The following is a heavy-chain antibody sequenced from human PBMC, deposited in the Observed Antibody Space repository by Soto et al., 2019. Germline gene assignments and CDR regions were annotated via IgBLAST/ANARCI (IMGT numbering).Heavy chain of an antibody. D-gene: IGHD6-13*01. Sequence: GGSLRLSCAASGFAFSTYAMTWVRQAPGKGLEWVSVISGRGGSSYYAASVKGRFTISRDNSKNTLYLQMNGLRAEDTALYYCAKVTKRAAAGRYEYYKYGMDVWGQGTTVTVSS. V-gene: IGHV3-23*01. CDR3: AKVTKRAAAGRYEYYKYGMDV. CDR1: GFAFSTYA. J-gene: IGHJ6*02. CDR2: ISGRGGSS.